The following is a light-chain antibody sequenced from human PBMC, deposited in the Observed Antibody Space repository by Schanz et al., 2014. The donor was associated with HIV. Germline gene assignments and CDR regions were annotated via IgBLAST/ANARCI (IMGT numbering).Light chain of an antibody. CDR1: YNDIGAYTY. V-gene: IGLV2-14*03. Sequence: QSALTQPASVSGSPGQSITISCNGTYNDIGAYTYVSWYQQHPGKAPKVVIYGVFDRPSGVSNRFSGSRSGNTASLTIFDLQPEDEADYYCSSYTSSSPWVFGGGTKLTVL. J-gene: IGLJ3*02. CDR2: GVF. CDR3: SSYTSSSPWV.